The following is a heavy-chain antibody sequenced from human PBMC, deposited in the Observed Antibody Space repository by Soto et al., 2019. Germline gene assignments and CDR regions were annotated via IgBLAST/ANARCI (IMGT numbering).Heavy chain of an antibody. CDR1: GFTFSDYY. Sequence: GGSLRLSCAASGFTFSDYYMSWIRQAPGKGLEWVSYISSSSSYTNYADSVKGRFTISRDNAKNSLYLQMNSLRAEDTAVYYCARVKVAGYYFDYWGQGTLVTVAS. D-gene: IGHD6-19*01. CDR2: ISSSSSYT. J-gene: IGHJ4*02. CDR3: ARVKVAGYYFDY. V-gene: IGHV3-11*06.